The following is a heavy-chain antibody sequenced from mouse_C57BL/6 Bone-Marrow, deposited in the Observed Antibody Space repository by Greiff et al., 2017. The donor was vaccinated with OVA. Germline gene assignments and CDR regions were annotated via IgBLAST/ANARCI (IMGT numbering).Heavy chain of an antibody. Sequence: QVQLQQPGAELVRPGSSVKLSCKASGYTFTSYWMHWVKQRPIQGLEWIGNIDPSDSDTHYNQKFKDKATLTVDKSSSTAYMQLSSLTSEDAAVYYCARDCFAYWGTGTTVTVSS. V-gene: IGHV1-52*01. CDR1: GYTFTSYW. D-gene: IGHD6-5*01. CDR3: ARDCFAY. J-gene: IGHJ1*03. CDR2: IDPSDSDT.